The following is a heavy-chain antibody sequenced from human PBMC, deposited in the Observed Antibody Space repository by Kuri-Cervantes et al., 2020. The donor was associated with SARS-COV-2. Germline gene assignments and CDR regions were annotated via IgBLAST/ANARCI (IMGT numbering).Heavy chain of an antibody. J-gene: IGHJ3*02. D-gene: IGHD2-2*01. Sequence: GGSLRLSCAASGFIFSSYGMHWVRQAPGKGLEWVAFVRSDGSNKHYTDSVKGRFTISRDNSKNTLYLQMNSLRPEDTAVYYCAKDRYQLLPPDAFDIWGQGTMVTVSS. CDR3: AKDRYQLLPPDAFDI. V-gene: IGHV3-30*02. CDR1: GFIFSSYG. CDR2: VRSDGSNK.